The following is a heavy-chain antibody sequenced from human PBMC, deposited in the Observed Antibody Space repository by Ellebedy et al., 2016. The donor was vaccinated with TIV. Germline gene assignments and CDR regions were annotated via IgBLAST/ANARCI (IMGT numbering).Heavy chain of an antibody. D-gene: IGHD1-26*01. Sequence: GESLKISXAASGFTFSSYSMNWVRQAPGKGLEWVSSISSSSSYIYYADSVKGRFTISRDNAKNSLYLQMNSLRAEDTAVYYCAKGPTTRYYYMDVWGKGTTVTVSS. CDR1: GFTFSSYS. CDR2: ISSSSSYI. V-gene: IGHV3-21*01. J-gene: IGHJ6*03. CDR3: AKGPTTRYYYMDV.